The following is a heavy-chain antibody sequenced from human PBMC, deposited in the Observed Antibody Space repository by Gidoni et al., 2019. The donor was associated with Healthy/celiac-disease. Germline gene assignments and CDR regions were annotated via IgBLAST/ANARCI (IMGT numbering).Heavy chain of an antibody. V-gene: IGHV3-11*05. CDR3: RIAANDAFDI. CDR2: ISSSSSYT. Sequence: QVQLVESGGGLVKPGGSLRLSWAASGFTFSDYYMSWIRQAPGKGLEWVSYISSSSSYTNYADSVKGRFTISRDNAKNSLYLQMNSLRAEDTAVYYCRIAANDAFDIWGQGTMVTVSS. CDR1: GFTFSDYY. J-gene: IGHJ3*02. D-gene: IGHD6-6*01.